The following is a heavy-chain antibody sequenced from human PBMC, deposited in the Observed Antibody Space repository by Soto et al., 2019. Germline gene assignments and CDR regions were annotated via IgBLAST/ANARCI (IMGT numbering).Heavy chain of an antibody. Sequence: ASVKASCKASGYTFTGCYMHWVPRAPGQGFEWMGWISPNSGGTNFAHKFQGRVTMTTDTSINTAYMELSRLTYDDTAVYYCARDRVPFSSSSGHYYYGMDVWGQGTTVTVSS. J-gene: IGHJ6*02. CDR3: ARDRVPFSSSSGHYYYGMDV. V-gene: IGHV1-2*02. D-gene: IGHD6-6*01. CDR2: ISPNSGGT. CDR1: GYTFTGCY.